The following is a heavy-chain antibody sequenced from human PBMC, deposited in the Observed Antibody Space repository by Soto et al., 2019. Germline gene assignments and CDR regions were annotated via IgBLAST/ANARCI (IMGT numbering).Heavy chain of an antibody. D-gene: IGHD5-12*01. Sequence: QVQLVESGGGVVQPGRSLRLSCAASGFTFSSYGMHWVRQAPGKGLEWVAVIWYDGSNKYYADSVKGRFTISRDNSKNTRYMQMNSLRAEHTAVYYCARDGTDLRLVGYYYVMDVWGQGTTVTVSS. CDR3: ARDGTDLRLVGYYYVMDV. J-gene: IGHJ6*02. V-gene: IGHV3-33*01. CDR1: GFTFSSYG. CDR2: IWYDGSNK.